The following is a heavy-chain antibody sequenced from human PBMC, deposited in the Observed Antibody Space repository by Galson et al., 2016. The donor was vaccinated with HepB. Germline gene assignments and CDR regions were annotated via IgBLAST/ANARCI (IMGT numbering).Heavy chain of an antibody. J-gene: IGHJ6*02. V-gene: IGHV4-4*02. CDR1: GDSVNSQTW. Sequence: SETLSLTCAVSGDSVNSQTWWSWVRQPPGKGLEWIGEIYQHGGANYNSSLRGRVTLSVDKSKNQISLEVTSVTAADAAGYYCARNRDFGMDVWGQGTTVAVSS. CDR2: IYQHGGA. D-gene: IGHD2/OR15-2a*01. CDR3: ARNRDFGMDV.